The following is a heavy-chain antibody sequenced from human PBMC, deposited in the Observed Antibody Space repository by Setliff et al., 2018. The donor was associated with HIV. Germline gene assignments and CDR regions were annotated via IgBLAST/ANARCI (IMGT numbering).Heavy chain of an antibody. J-gene: IGHJ4*02. D-gene: IGHD2-2*01. CDR2: INYSGST. CDR3: ARSPVRYCSSTTCSMFFDY. V-gene: IGHV4-59*01. CDR1: GDSISTYY. Sequence: SETLSLTCTISGDSISTYYWNWIRQPPGKGLEWIGYINYSGSTNYNPSLKSRVTISLDTSKNQFSLNLRSVTAADTAVYYCARSPVRYCSSTTCSMFFDYWGQGTLVTSPQ.